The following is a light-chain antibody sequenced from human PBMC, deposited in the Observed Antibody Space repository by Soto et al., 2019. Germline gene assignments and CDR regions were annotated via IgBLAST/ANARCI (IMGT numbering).Light chain of an antibody. CDR3: SSYTGGNPSYV. CDR1: SSDVGGYKY. CDR2: EVT. V-gene: IGLV2-14*01. J-gene: IGLJ1*01. Sequence: QSALTQPASLSGSPGQSITISCTGTSSDVGGYKYVSWYQHHPGEAPKLMIYEVTIRPSGVSDRFSGSKSGNTAFLTVSGLQAEDEADYYCSSYTGGNPSYVFGTGTKVTVL.